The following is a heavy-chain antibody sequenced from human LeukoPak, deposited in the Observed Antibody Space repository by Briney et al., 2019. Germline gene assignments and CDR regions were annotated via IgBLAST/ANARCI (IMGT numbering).Heavy chain of an antibody. J-gene: IGHJ4*02. CDR2: MYYSGST. CDR1: GGSISSYY. D-gene: IGHD1-26*01. CDR3: AREGDGSSPSVIYFDY. V-gene: IGHV4-59*01. Sequence: KTSETLSLTCTVSGGSISSYYWSCIRQPPGKGLEWIGYMYYSGSTNYNPSLKSRVTISVDTSKNQFSLKLSSVTAADTAVYYCAREGDGSSPSVIYFDYWGQGTLVTVSS.